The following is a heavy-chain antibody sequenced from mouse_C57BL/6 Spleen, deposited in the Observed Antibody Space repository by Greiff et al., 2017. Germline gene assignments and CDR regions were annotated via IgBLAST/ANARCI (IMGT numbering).Heavy chain of an antibody. CDR3: ASIAWFAY. V-gene: IGHV1-26*01. Sequence: VQLQQSGPELVKPGASVKISCKASGYTFTDYYMNWVKQSPGKSLEWIGDINPNNGGTSYNQKFKGKGTLTVDKSSSTAYMELRSLTSEDSAVYYCASIAWFAYWGQGTLVTVSA. J-gene: IGHJ3*01. CDR1: GYTFTDYY. CDR2: INPNNGGT.